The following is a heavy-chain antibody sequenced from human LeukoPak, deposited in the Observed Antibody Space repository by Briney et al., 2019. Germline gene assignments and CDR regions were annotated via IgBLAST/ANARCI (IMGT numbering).Heavy chain of an antibody. CDR2: INPNSGGT. V-gene: IGHV1-2*02. CDR3: ARESGLTAAHFDH. J-gene: IGHJ4*02. Sequence: EASVTVSCTASGYTFTGYYIHWVRQAPGQGLEWMGWINPNSGGTKYAQKFQGRVTMTRDTSSSTAYMELSRMGSDDTAVYYCARESGLTAAHFDHWGQGTLVTVSS. D-gene: IGHD2-21*02. CDR1: GYTFTGYY.